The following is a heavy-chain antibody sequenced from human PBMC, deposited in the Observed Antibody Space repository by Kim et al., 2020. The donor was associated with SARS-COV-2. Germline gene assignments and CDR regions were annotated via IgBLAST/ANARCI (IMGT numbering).Heavy chain of an antibody. Sequence: GGSLRLSCAASGFTFSSYSMNWVRQAPGKGLEWVSSISSSSSYIYYADSVKGRFTISRDNAKNSLYLQMNSLRAEDTAVYYCARDNAIPVRPPDAFDIWGQGTMVTVSS. D-gene: IGHD2-2*01. V-gene: IGHV3-21*01. CDR3: ARDNAIPVRPPDAFDI. CDR1: GFTFSSYS. CDR2: ISSSSSYI. J-gene: IGHJ3*02.